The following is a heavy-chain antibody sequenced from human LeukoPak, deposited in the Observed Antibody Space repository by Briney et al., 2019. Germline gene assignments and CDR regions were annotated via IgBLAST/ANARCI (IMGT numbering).Heavy chain of an antibody. CDR2: IIPIFGTA. Sequence: SVKVSCKASGGTFSSYAISWVRQAPGQGLEWMGGIIPIFGTANYAQKFQGRVTITADESTSTAYMELSSLRSEDTAVYYCAREVDDYGGNSFDYWGQGTLVTVSS. V-gene: IGHV1-69*13. D-gene: IGHD4-23*01. CDR3: AREVDDYGGNSFDY. J-gene: IGHJ4*02. CDR1: GGTFSSYA.